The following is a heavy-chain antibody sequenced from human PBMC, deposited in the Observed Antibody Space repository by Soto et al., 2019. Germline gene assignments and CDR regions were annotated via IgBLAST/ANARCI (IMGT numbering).Heavy chain of an antibody. CDR2: IGASDGNT. D-gene: IGHD2-2*01. Sequence: ASVKVSCKASGYTFTNYGISWVRQAPGQGLEWMGWIGASDGNTNYAQKLQGRVTMTTDPSTSTAYMDLSSLRSDDTAVYYCARDIVVVPAAPYFDYWGQGTLVTVSS. V-gene: IGHV1-18*01. J-gene: IGHJ4*02. CDR3: ARDIVVVPAAPYFDY. CDR1: GYTFTNYG.